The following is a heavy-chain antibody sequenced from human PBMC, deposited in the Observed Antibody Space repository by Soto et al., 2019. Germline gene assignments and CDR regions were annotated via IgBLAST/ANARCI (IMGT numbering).Heavy chain of an antibody. CDR2: IIHIFGTA. D-gene: IGHD3-22*01. CDR1: GGTFSSYA. V-gene: IGHV1-69*06. CDR3: ARDYRGVEYYNDSSGYHPQYYYYAFDV. J-gene: IGHJ6*02. Sequence: ASVKVSCKASGGTFSSYAISWVRQAPGQGLEWMGGIIHIFGTANYAQKFQGRVTITADKSTSTAYMDLNSLRSEDTAVYDCARDYRGVEYYNDSSGYHPQYYYYAFDVWGQGTTVTVSS.